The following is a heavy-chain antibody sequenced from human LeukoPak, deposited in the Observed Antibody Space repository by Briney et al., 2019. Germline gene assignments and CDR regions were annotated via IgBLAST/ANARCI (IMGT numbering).Heavy chain of an antibody. V-gene: IGHV3-33*01. D-gene: IGHD3-10*01. Sequence: GGSLRLSCAASGFTFSSYGMHWVRQAPGKGLEWVAVIWYDGSNKYYADSAKGRFTISRDNSKNTLYLQMNSLRAEDTAVYYCARDLTGLLLWFGELLFDPWGQGTLVTVSS. CDR2: IWYDGSNK. J-gene: IGHJ5*02. CDR1: GFTFSSYG. CDR3: ARDLTGLLLWFGELLFDP.